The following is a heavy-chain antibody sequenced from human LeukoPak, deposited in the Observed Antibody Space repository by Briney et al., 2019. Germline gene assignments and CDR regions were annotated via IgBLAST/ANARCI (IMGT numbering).Heavy chain of an antibody. CDR1: GFTFDDYA. CDR3: AATPLSPLFDY. CDR2: ISWNSGSI. Sequence: GGSLRLSCAASGFTFDDYAMHWVRQAPGKGLEWVSGISWNSGSIGYADSVKGRFTISRDNAKNSLHLQMNSLRAEDTALYYCAATPLSPLFDYWGQGTLVTVSS. V-gene: IGHV3-9*01. J-gene: IGHJ4*02.